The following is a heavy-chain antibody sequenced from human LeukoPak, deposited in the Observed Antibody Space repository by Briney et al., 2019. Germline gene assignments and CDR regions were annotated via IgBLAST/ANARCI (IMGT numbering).Heavy chain of an antibody. V-gene: IGHV3-30*03. CDR1: GFTFSSYG. CDR3: ASGSGSYHYYFDY. Sequence: SGGSLRLSCAASGFTFSSYGMHWVRQAPGKGLEWVAVISYDGSNKYYADSVKGRFTISRDNSKNTLYLQMNSLRAEDTAAYYCASGSGSYHYYFDYWGQGTLVTVSS. CDR2: ISYDGSNK. D-gene: IGHD3-10*01. J-gene: IGHJ4*02.